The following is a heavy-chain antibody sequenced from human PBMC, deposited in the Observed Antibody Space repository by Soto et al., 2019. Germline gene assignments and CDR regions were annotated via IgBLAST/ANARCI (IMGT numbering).Heavy chain of an antibody. CDR1: GGPISSSSYY. V-gene: IGHV4-39*01. J-gene: IGHJ5*02. Sequence: SETLSLTCTVSGGPISSSSYYWGWIRQPPGKGLEWLGSIYYSGSTHYNPSLKSRITISVDMSKNQFSLKLSSVTAADTAVYYCAHYYDSSGLDLWGQGTLVTVSS. D-gene: IGHD3-22*01. CDR2: IYYSGST. CDR3: AHYYDSSGLDL.